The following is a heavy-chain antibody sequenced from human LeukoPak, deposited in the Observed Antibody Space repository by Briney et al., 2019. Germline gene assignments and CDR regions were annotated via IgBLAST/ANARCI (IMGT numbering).Heavy chain of an antibody. V-gene: IGHV1-69*02. CDR2: IIPILGIA. CDR1: GGTFSSYT. CDR3: AKCGRTYYDFWSGYYGWFDP. D-gene: IGHD3-3*01. Sequence: ASAKVSCKASGGTFSSYTISWVRQAPGQGLEWMGRIIPILGIANYAQKFQGRVTITADKSTSTAYMELSSLRSEDTAVYYCAKCGRTYYDFWSGYYGWFDPWGQGTLVTVSS. J-gene: IGHJ5*02.